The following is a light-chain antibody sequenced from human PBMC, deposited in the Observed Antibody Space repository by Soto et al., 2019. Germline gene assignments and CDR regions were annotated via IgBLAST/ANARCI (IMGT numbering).Light chain of an antibody. CDR1: QSVSSN. V-gene: IGKV3-20*01. CDR3: QKYGNSPIT. J-gene: IGKJ5*01. Sequence: DIVMTQSPAARSVSQWGGATLSCMASQSVSSNLACYKQKHGQAPRLIIYGTYSRATGITDRFSGSGSGKDFTITISRLENEDFAAYYCQKYGNSPITCGQGTRLEIK. CDR2: GTY.